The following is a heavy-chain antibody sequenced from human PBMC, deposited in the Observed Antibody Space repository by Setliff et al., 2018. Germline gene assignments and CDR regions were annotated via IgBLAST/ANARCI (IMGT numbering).Heavy chain of an antibody. CDR2: ISPHSGDT. CDR1: GHSFTVFY. Sequence: ASVKVSCKSSGHSFTVFYLHWVRQAPGQGLEWMGWISPHSGDTHYAQKFQSRVRMTRDTSTYAAYLELSDLTSDDTAMYYCARSGSFGMRYLFDYWGQGALVTVSS. CDR3: ARSGSFGMRYLFDY. D-gene: IGHD1-26*01. J-gene: IGHJ4*02. V-gene: IGHV1-2*02.